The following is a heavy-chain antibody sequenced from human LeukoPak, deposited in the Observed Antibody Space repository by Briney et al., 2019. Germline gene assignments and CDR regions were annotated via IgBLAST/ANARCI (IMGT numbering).Heavy chain of an antibody. CDR3: ARDHTKAAAGRGYYFDY. J-gene: IGHJ4*02. CDR1: GFTVSSNY. Sequence: GGSLRLSCAASGFTVSSNYMSWVRQAPGKGLEWVSVIYSGGSTYYADSVKGRFTISRDNSKNTLYLQMNSLRAEDTAVYYCARDHTKAAAGRGYYFDYWGQGTLVTVSS. V-gene: IGHV3-53*01. CDR2: IYSGGST. D-gene: IGHD6-13*01.